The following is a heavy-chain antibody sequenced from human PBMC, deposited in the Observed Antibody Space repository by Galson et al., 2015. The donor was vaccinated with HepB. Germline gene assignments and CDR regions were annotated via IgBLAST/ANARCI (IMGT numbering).Heavy chain of an antibody. CDR1: GFTFSNYA. CDR3: ARLYDSSGLDY. CDR2: IWSDGSHK. V-gene: IGHV3-33*01. Sequence: SLRLSCAGSGFTFSNYAMHWVRQAPGKGLEWVAVIWSDGSHKYYADSVKGRFTMSRDSSKNTVSLQMDSLRAEDTAVYYCARLYDSSGLDYWGQGTLVTVSS. D-gene: IGHD3-22*01. J-gene: IGHJ4*02.